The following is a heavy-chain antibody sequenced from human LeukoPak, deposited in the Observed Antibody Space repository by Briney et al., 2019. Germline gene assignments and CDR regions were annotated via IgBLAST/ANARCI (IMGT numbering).Heavy chain of an antibody. D-gene: IGHD5-12*01. Sequence: ASVKVSCKASGYTFTSYGISWVRQAPGQGLEWMGWINPNSGGTNYAQKFQGRVTMTRDTSISTAYMELSRLRSDDTAVYYCASGDLGYSGHDRAPFDPWGQGTLVTVSS. CDR3: ASGDLGYSGHDRAPFDP. CDR1: GYTFTSYG. J-gene: IGHJ5*02. CDR2: INPNSGGT. V-gene: IGHV1-2*02.